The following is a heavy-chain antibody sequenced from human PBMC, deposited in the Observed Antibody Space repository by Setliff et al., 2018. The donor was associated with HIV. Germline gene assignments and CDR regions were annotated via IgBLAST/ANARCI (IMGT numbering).Heavy chain of an antibody. CDR3: ARGGVCTSTSCGGNYYYGMDV. J-gene: IGHJ6*02. CDR2: IIPILGIA. CDR1: GGTFSSYA. Sequence: ASVKVSCKASGGTFSSYAISWVRQAPGQGLEWMGGIIPILGIANYAQKFQGRVTITADKSTSTAYMELSSLRSEDTAVYYCARGGVCTSTSCGGNYYYGMDVWGQGTTVTVSS. D-gene: IGHD2-2*01. V-gene: IGHV1-69*10.